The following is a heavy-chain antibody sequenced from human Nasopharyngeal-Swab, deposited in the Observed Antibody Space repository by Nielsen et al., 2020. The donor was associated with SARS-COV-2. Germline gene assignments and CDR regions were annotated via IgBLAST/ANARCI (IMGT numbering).Heavy chain of an antibody. Sequence: GESLKISCAASGFTFSSYSMNWVRPAPGKGLEWVSSISSSSSYIYYADSVKGRFTISRDNAKNSLYLQMNSLRAEDTAVYYCARDHLMTVTIPYYYYGMDVWGQGTTVTVSS. CDR1: GFTFSSYS. J-gene: IGHJ6*02. CDR3: ARDHLMTVTIPYYYYGMDV. D-gene: IGHD4-11*01. V-gene: IGHV3-21*01. CDR2: ISSSSSYI.